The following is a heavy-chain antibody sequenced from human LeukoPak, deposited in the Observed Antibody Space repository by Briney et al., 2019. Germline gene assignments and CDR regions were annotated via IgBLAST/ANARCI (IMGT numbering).Heavy chain of an antibody. CDR3: ARRQGCSSTSCPPDY. CDR1: GYSFTTYW. V-gene: IGHV5-51*01. J-gene: IGHJ4*02. CDR2: IYPGDSDT. Sequence: GESLKISCRGSGYSFTTYWIGWVRQMPGKGLEWMGIIYPGDSDTRYSPSFQGQVTMSADKSINTAYLQWSSLKPSDTAMYYCARRQGCSSTSCPPDYWGRGTLVTVSS. D-gene: IGHD2-2*01.